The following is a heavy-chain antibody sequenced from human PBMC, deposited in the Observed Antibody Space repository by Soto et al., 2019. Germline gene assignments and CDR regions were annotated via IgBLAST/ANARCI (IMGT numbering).Heavy chain of an antibody. CDR1: GGSISSGGYS. CDR2: IYHSGST. J-gene: IGHJ4*02. D-gene: IGHD4-17*01. CDR3: ASGPIGDYTDGFDY. V-gene: IGHV4-30-2*01. Sequence: QPQLQESGSGLVKPSQTLSLTCAVSGGSISSGGYSWSWIRQPPGKGLEWIGYIYHSGSTYYNPSLKSRVTISVDRSKNQFSLKLSSVTAADTAVYYCASGPIGDYTDGFDYWGQGTLVTVSS.